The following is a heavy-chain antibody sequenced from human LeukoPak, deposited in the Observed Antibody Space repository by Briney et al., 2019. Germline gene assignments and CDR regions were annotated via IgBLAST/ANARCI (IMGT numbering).Heavy chain of an antibody. CDR1: GDSISSSSYY. CDR3: ARVIFLRSYNDIPFDP. V-gene: IGHV4-39*07. D-gene: IGHD1-26*01. CDR2: IYESGAT. J-gene: IGHJ5*02. Sequence: SETLSLTCNVSGDSISSSSYYWGWIRQPPGKALEWIGSIYESGATYYNPSLQSRVTISKDTSRNQFSLKLNSVTAAYTAVYYCARVIFLRSYNDIPFDPWGQGTLVTVSS.